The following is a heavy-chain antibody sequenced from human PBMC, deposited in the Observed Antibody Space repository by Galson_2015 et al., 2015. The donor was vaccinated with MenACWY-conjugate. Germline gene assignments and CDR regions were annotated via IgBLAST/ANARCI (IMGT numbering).Heavy chain of an antibody. CDR1: GFTFSSYG. Sequence: SLRLSCAASGFTFSSYGMHWVRQAPGKGLEWVAFIRYDGSNKYYADSVKGRFTISRDNSKNTQYLQMNSLRAEDTAVYYCARSYYYDSSSTPDCWGQGTLVTVSS. J-gene: IGHJ4*02. V-gene: IGHV3-33*01. D-gene: IGHD3-22*01. CDR3: ARSYYYDSSSTPDC. CDR2: IRYDGSNK.